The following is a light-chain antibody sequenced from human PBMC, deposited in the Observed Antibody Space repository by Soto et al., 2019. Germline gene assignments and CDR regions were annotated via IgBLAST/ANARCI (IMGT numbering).Light chain of an antibody. V-gene: IGLV1-47*02. Sequence: QSALNQPPSASGTPGQRVTISCSGSSSNLGTNYVYWYQQLPGTAPKLLIYTNSQRPSGVPDRFSGSKSGTSASLAISGLRSEDEADYYCAAWDDSLSGYVFGTGTKVTVL. J-gene: IGLJ1*01. CDR1: SSNLGTNY. CDR3: AAWDDSLSGYV. CDR2: TNS.